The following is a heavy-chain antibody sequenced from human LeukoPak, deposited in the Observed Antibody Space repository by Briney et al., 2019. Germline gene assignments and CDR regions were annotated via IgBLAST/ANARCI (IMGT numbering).Heavy chain of an antibody. CDR3: ARTPRAAFYDYVWGSYPT. V-gene: IGHV1-69*04. Sequence: ASVKVSCKASGGTFSSYAISWVRQAPGQGLEWMGRIIPILGIANYAQKFQGRVTITADKSTSTAYMELSSLRSEDTAVYYCARTPRAAFYDYVWGSYPTWGQGTLVTVSS. D-gene: IGHD3-16*02. CDR1: GGTFSSYA. CDR2: IIPILGIA. J-gene: IGHJ5*02.